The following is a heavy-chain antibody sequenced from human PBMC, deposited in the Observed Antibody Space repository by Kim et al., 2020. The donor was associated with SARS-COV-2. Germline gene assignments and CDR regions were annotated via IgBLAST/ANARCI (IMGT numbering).Heavy chain of an antibody. D-gene: IGHD4-17*01. CDR3: ARVATRTSPVNY. Sequence: YYMNYVKGRFTISRDNAKKSLYLQMNTLRAEDTAVYYCARVATRTSPVNYWGPGTLVTVSS. J-gene: IGHJ4*02. V-gene: IGHV3-7*03.